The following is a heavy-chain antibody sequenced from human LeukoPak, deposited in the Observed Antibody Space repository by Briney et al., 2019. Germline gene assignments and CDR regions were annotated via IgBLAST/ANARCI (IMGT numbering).Heavy chain of an antibody. J-gene: IGHJ3*02. V-gene: IGHV3-7*01. Sequence: GGSLRLSCAASGFTFSNYWMSWVRQAPGKGLEWVANIKQDASEIYYVGSVKGRFTISRDNAKNSLSLQMNSLRAEDTAVYFCARDRGSGDEYSPDAFDIWGQGTMVTVSS. CDR2: IKQDASEI. CDR3: ARDRGSGDEYSPDAFDI. CDR1: GFTFSNYW. D-gene: IGHD1-26*01.